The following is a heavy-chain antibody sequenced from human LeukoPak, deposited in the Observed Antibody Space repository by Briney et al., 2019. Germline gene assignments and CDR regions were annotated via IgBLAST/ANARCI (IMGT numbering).Heavy chain of an antibody. D-gene: IGHD4-11*01. CDR1: GGSISSSSYY. J-gene: IGHJ4*02. Sequence: PSETLSLTCTVSGGSISSSSYYWSWIRQPPGKGLEWIGEINHSGSTNYNPSLKSRVTISVDTSKNQFSLKLSSVTAADTAVYYCARDSNYLDYWGQGTLVTVSS. CDR3: ARDSNYLDY. CDR2: INHSGST. V-gene: IGHV4-39*07.